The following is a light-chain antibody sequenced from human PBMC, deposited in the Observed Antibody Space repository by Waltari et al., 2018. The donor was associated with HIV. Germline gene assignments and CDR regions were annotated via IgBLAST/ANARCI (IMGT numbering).Light chain of an antibody. CDR1: KLGDKY. Sequence: SYELTQPPSVSVSPGQTASITCSGDKLGDKYACWYQQKPGQSPVLVIYQDSTRPSVIPERFSGSNSGNTATLTISGTQAMDEADYYCQAWDSSTGNVVFGGGTKLTVL. J-gene: IGLJ2*01. V-gene: IGLV3-1*01. CDR3: QAWDSSTGNVV. CDR2: QDS.